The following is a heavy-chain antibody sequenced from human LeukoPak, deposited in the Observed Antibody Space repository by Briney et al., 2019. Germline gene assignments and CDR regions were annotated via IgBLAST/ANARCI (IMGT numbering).Heavy chain of an antibody. Sequence: SSETLSLTCTVSGGSISRYYWSWIRQPPGKELEWIGYIYYSGSTNYNPSLKSRVTISIDTSKNQFSLMLSSVTAAGTAVYYCAKVGDFGSGTSFDYWGQGTLVTVSS. CDR3: AKVGDFGSGTSFDY. J-gene: IGHJ4*02. V-gene: IGHV4-59*01. CDR1: GGSISRYY. CDR2: IYYSGST. D-gene: IGHD3-10*01.